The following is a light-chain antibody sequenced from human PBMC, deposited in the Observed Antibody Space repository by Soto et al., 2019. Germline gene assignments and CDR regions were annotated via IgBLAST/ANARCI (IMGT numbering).Light chain of an antibody. Sequence: SYELTQPPSVSVSPGQTASITCSGDKLGEKYACWYQQKPGQSPVLVIYQDSKRPSGIPERFSGSNSGNTPTLTSSETQAMDDAHYYCQAWDSSTALHVFGTGTKHTVI. J-gene: IGLJ1*01. CDR1: KLGEKY. CDR3: QAWDSSTALHV. CDR2: QDS. V-gene: IGLV3-1*01.